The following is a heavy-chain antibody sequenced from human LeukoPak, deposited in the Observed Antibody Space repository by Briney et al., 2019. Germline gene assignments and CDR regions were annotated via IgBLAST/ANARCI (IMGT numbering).Heavy chain of an antibody. D-gene: IGHD3-22*01. CDR2: IYYSGST. V-gene: IGHV4-59*01. Sequence: SSETLSLTCTVSGGSINTYYWSWIRQPPGKGLEWIGYIYYSGSTNYNPSLKSRVTIPVDTSKNQFSLKLSSLTAADTAVYYCARHRGSGYPYFDYWGQGTLVTVSS. CDR3: ARHRGSGYPYFDY. CDR1: GGSINTYY. J-gene: IGHJ4*02.